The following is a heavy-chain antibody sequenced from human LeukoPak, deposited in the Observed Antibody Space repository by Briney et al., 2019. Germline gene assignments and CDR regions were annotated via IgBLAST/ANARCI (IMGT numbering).Heavy chain of an antibody. CDR1: GYTFTSYD. Sequence: ASVKVSCKASGYTFTSYDINWVRQATGQGLEWMGCMNPNSGNTGYAQKFQGRVTMTRNTSISTAYMELSSLRSEDTAVYYCARGMESYGYVHEFDPWGQGTLVTVSS. D-gene: IGHD5-18*01. CDR2: MNPNSGNT. J-gene: IGHJ5*02. CDR3: ARGMESYGYVHEFDP. V-gene: IGHV1-8*01.